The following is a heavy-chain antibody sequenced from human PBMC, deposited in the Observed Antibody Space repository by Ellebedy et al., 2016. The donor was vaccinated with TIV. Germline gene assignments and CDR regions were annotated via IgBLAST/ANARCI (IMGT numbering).Heavy chain of an antibody. CDR3: ATLPYISTSSAY. Sequence: ASVKVSCKPSGYTFTAYHVHWVRQAPGQGLEWMGWIYPNSGGTTYAQKFQGRVTMTSDTSTSTVYMELSSLRSDDTAVYYCATLPYISTSSAYWGQGTLVTVSS. CDR2: IYPNSGGT. CDR1: GYTFTAYH. D-gene: IGHD6-6*01. V-gene: IGHV1-2*02. J-gene: IGHJ4*02.